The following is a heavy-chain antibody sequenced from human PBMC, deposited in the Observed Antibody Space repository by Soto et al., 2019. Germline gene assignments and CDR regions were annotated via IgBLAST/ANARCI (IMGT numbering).Heavy chain of an antibody. J-gene: IGHJ4*02. Sequence: QVQLVQSGAEVKKPGASVWVSCKASGYTFTNYGVSWVRQAPGQGLERMGWINTYNGNTNYEQKFQGRVTVTTDTPTTTAYMELRSLRSDDTAVYYCARGADPTYFDYWGQGTLVTVSS. CDR3: ARGADPTYFDY. D-gene: IGHD6-25*01. CDR2: INTYNGNT. CDR1: GYTFTNYG. V-gene: IGHV1-18*01.